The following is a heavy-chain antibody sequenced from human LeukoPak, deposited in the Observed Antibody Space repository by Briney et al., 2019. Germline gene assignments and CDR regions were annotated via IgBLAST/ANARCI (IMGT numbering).Heavy chain of an antibody. CDR3: ARDAYSSSSRSNYFDY. Sequence: SETLSLTCTVSGGSISSSSYYWGWLRQPPGKGLEWIGSIYYSGSTYYNPSLKSRVTISVDTSKNQFSLKLSSVTAADTAVYYCARDAYSSSSRSNYFDYWGQGTLVTVYS. CDR2: IYYSGST. CDR1: GGSISSSSYY. D-gene: IGHD6-6*01. V-gene: IGHV4-39*07. J-gene: IGHJ4*02.